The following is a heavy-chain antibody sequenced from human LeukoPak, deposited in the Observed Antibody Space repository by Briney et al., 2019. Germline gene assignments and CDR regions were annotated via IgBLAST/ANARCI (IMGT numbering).Heavy chain of an antibody. D-gene: IGHD6-13*01. CDR1: GYTFTAYH. V-gene: IGHV1-2*06. CDR3: ARDSSSSWTSFDY. Sequence: ASVKVSCKASGYTFTAYHMHWVRQAPGQGLEWMGRINHNSGGTNFAQKFQGRVTMTRDTSISTAYMELSRLSSDDTAVYYCARDSSSSWTSFDYWGQGTLVTVSS. J-gene: IGHJ4*02. CDR2: INHNSGGT.